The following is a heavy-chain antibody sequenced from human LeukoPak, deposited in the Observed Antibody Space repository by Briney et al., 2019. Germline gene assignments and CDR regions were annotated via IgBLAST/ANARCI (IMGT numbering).Heavy chain of an antibody. Sequence: SVKVSCKASGYTFTSYDINWVRQATGQGLEWMGGIIPIFGTANYAQKFQGRVTITADESTSTAYMELSSLRSEDTAVYYCAITQRGLTTVVRREDYWGQGTLVTVSS. CDR3: AITQRGLTTVVRREDY. V-gene: IGHV1-69*13. D-gene: IGHD4-23*01. CDR2: IIPIFGTA. J-gene: IGHJ4*02. CDR1: GYTFTSYD.